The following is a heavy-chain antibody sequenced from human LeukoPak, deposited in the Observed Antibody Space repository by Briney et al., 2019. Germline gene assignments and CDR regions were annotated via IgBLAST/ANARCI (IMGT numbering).Heavy chain of an antibody. J-gene: IGHJ6*02. CDR1: GFVFSDST. Sequence: PGGSLRLSCAASGFVFSDSTIHWVRQASGKGLECVGRIIRKANNYATAYASSVEGRFTLSRDDSKNTAYLQMNSLKSEDTAVYYCVRGATSGAYYGFDVWGQGATVTVSS. CDR3: VRGATSGAYYGFDV. CDR2: IIRKANNYAT. V-gene: IGHV3-73*01. D-gene: IGHD4/OR15-4a*01.